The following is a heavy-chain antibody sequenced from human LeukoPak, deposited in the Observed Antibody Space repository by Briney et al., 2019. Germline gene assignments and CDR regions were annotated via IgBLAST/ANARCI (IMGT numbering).Heavy chain of an antibody. D-gene: IGHD3-10*01. CDR3: AKEGAYPIITYDS. Sequence: GGSLRLSCAASGFTFSNYWMSWVRQAPGKGLEWLANIKRDGNEKNYVGSVRGRFSISRDNAKNSLYLKMDSLRAEDTAVYYCAKEGAYPIITYDSWGQGALVTVSS. CDR2: IKRDGNEK. CDR1: GFTFSNYW. V-gene: IGHV3-7*01. J-gene: IGHJ5*01.